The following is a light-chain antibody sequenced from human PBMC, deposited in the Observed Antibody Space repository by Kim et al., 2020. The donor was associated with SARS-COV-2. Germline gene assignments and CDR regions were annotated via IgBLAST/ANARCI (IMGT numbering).Light chain of an antibody. V-gene: IGLV3-1*01. J-gene: IGLJ2*01. CDR1: KFGDKY. CDR3: QAWDSSTVV. CDR2: QDS. Sequence: VSPGQTASITCSGDKFGDKYACWYQQKPGQAPVLVIYQDSQRPSGIPERFSGSNSGNTATLTIRGTQAMDEADYYCQAWDSSTVVFGGGTQLTVL.